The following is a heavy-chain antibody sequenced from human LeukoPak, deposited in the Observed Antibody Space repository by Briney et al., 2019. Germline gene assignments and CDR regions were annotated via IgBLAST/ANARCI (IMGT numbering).Heavy chain of an antibody. CDR1: GYSISSGYY. J-gene: IGHJ3*02. V-gene: IGHV4-38-2*02. CDR2: IYHSGRT. Sequence: SETLSLTCTVSGYSISSGYYWDWIRQPPGKGLEWVGSIYHSGRTYYNPSLKSRVTLSVDTSKNQFSLKLNSVTAADTAVYYCARGNAFDIRGRGTMVTVSS. CDR3: ARGNAFDI.